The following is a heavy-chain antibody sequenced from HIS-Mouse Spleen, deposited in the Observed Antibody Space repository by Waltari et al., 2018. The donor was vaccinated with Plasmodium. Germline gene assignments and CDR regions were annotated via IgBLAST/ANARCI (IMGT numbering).Heavy chain of an antibody. V-gene: IGHV4-59*08. D-gene: IGHD5-18*01. CDR3: ARLRYSYGYFDY. CDR1: CGSISSFY. CDR2: IYYSGST. J-gene: IGHJ4*02. Sequence: QVQLQESGPGLVKPPETLSLPCTVSCGSISSFYWPWIRQPPGKGLEWIGYIYYSGSTNYNPSLKSRVTISVDTSKNQFSLKLSSVTAADTAVYYCARLRYSYGYFDYWGQGTLVTVSS.